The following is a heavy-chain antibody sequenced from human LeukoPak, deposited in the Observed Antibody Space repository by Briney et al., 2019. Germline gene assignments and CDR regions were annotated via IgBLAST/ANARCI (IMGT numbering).Heavy chain of an antibody. J-gene: IGHJ4*02. CDR1: GFTFDDYA. Sequence: PGGSLRLSCAASGFTFDDYAMHWVRQAPGKGLEWVSGISWNSGSIGYADSVKGRFTISRDNAKNSLYLQMNSLRAEDMALYYCARGYYFDYWGQGTLVTVSS. V-gene: IGHV3-9*03. CDR3: ARGYYFDY. D-gene: IGHD3-22*01. CDR2: ISWNSGSI.